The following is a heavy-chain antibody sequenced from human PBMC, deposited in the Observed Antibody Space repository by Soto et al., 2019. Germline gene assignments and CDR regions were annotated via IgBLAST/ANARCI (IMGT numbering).Heavy chain of an antibody. CDR2: IYHSGST. J-gene: IGHJ4*02. Sequence: QVQLQESGPGLVKPSGTLSLTCAVSGGSISSSNWWSWVRQPPGKGLEWIGDIYHSGSTNYNPSLTSRVTTSVDKSKLQFSLKLSSVTAADTAVYYCAIIAGPVTRVDYRSQGTLVTVSS. CDR3: AIIAGPVTRVDY. V-gene: IGHV4-4*02. D-gene: IGHD6-13*01. CDR1: GGSISSSNW.